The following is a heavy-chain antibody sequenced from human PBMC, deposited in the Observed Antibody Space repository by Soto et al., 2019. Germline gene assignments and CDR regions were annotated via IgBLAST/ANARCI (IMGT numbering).Heavy chain of an antibody. CDR3: ARSLGYCSSTSCYSYYGMDV. CDR1: GFTVSSNY. V-gene: IGHV3-53*01. CDR2: IYSGGST. D-gene: IGHD2-2*02. Sequence: GGSLRLSCAASGFTVSSNYMSRVRQAPGKGLEWVSVIYSGGSTYYADSVKGRFTISRDNSKNTLYLQMNSLRAEDTAVYYCARSLGYCSSTSCYSYYGMDVWGQGTTVTVSS. J-gene: IGHJ6*02.